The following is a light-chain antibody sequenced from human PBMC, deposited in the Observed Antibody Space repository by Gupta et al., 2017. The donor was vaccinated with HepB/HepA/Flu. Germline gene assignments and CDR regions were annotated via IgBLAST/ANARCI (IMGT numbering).Light chain of an antibody. CDR1: QSVNSN. CDR2: GAS. V-gene: IGKV3-15*01. CDR3: HQYDNWPRT. J-gene: IGKJ1*01. Sequence: EIVMTQSPVTLSVSPGERATLSCRASQSVNSNLAWYQQRPGQAPRLLIYGASTRATGIPARFSGSGSGTDFTLTISSLQSEDFAVYYCHQYDNWPRTFGQGTKVEIK.